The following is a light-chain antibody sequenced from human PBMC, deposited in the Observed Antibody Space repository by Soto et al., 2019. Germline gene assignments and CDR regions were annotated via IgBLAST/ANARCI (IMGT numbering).Light chain of an antibody. CDR1: QSISSY. CDR2: AAS. Sequence: DIKMTQSPSSLSASVGARVTITCRASQSISSYLNWYQQKPGKAPKILIYAASSLQSGVPSRFSGSGSGTDFTLTISSLQPEDVATYYCQQSYSTPLTLGGGTKVDIK. V-gene: IGKV1-39*01. CDR3: QQSYSTPLT. J-gene: IGKJ4*01.